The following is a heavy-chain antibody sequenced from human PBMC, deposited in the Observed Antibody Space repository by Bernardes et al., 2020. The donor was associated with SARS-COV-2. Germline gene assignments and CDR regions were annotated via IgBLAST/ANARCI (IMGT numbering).Heavy chain of an antibody. D-gene: IGHD2-8*01. CDR1: GFTFSNSW. CDR2: IKKDGSEQ. J-gene: IGHJ3*01. V-gene: IGHV3-7*01. CDR3: AREIRSVSRYDAFDV. Sequence: GGSLRLSCAASGFTFSNSWMTWVRQAPGKGLEWVANIKKDGSEQYYVDSVKGRFTISRDNAKNSLYLQMNSLRVEDTAVYYCAREIRSVSRYDAFDVWGKGEMVNVSS.